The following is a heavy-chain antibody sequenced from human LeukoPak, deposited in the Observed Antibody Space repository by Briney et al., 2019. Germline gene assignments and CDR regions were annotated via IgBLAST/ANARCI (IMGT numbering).Heavy chain of an antibody. CDR1: GYTFTGYY. Sequence: ASVKVSCKASGYTFTGYYMHWVRQAPGQGLEWMGWINPNTGGTNYAQKFQGRVTMTRDTSISTAYMELSSLRSEDTAVYYCARVDYDSSGPTHDYWGQGTLVTVSS. CDR3: ARVDYDSSGPTHDY. J-gene: IGHJ4*02. CDR2: INPNTGGT. D-gene: IGHD3-22*01. V-gene: IGHV1-2*02.